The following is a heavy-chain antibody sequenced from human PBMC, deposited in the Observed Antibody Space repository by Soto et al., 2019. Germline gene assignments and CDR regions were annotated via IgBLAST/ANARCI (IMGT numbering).Heavy chain of an antibody. D-gene: IGHD3-9*01. V-gene: IGHV1-46*01. CDR2: INPIGGST. Sequence: QVHLVQSGAEVKKPWASAKVSCKASGYIFSSYYVHWVRQAPGQGLEWMGVINPIGGSTSYAQEFQGLVTVTRDTSTSTVYLELSSLTSEDTAVYSCAREGVYDILTGLRYYHYGLDVWGQGTTVTVSS. CDR1: GYIFSSYY. CDR3: AREGVYDILTGLRYYHYGLDV. J-gene: IGHJ6*02.